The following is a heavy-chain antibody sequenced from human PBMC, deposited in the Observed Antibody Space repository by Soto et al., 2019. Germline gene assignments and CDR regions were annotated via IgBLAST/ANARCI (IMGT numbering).Heavy chain of an antibody. CDR1: GGTFSSYA. J-gene: IGHJ5*02. D-gene: IGHD3-3*01. V-gene: IGHV1-69*01. Sequence: QVQLMQSGAEVKKPGSSVKVSCKASGGTFSSYAISWVRQAPGQGLEWMGGIIPIFGTANYAQKFQGRVTITADESTSTAYMELSSLRSEDTAVYYCARYITIFGVANNWFDPWGQGTLVTVSS. CDR3: ARYITIFGVANNWFDP. CDR2: IIPIFGTA.